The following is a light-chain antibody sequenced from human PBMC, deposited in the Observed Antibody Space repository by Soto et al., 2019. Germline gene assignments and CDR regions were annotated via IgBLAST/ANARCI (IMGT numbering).Light chain of an antibody. CDR1: QSVSRD. V-gene: IGKV3-11*01. CDR3: LQSTICPLT. CDR2: DAS. J-gene: IGKJ4*01. Sequence: EMVLTQSPANLTLSPGDRAILSCRASQSVSRDLAWYQQKPGQAPRLLSYDASNMATGIPARFSGSGSGTDFTLTISSLEPEDFATYYCLQSTICPLTFGGGTKVEIK.